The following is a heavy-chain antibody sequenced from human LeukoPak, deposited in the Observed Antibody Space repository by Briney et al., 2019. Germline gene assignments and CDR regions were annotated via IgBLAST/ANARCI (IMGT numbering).Heavy chain of an antibody. J-gene: IGHJ4*02. CDR2: ISNSGSST. CDR1: GLTFSSYA. V-gene: IGHV3-23*01. Sequence: PGGSLRLSCAASGLTFSSYALNWVRQAPGKGLEWVSIISNSGSSTYYADSVKGRFTISRDNSKNTLYLQMSSLRVEDTAVYYCAKDRGDQLNYFDYWGQGTLVTVSS. D-gene: IGHD2-2*01. CDR3: AKDRGDQLNYFDY.